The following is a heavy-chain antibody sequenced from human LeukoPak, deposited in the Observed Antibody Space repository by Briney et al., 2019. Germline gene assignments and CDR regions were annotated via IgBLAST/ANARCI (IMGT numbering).Heavy chain of an antibody. D-gene: IGHD3-16*02. Sequence: GGSLRLPCAASGFTFGAYWMSWFRQAPGKGPEWVASIKDDGSAQFYVDSLEGRFTISRDNAKNTLYLQMDTMRVEDTAVYYCARHIVGEQNFDYWSQGTLVTVSS. CDR3: ARHIVGEQNFDY. V-gene: IGHV3-7*01. CDR1: GFTFGAYW. CDR2: IKDDGSAQ. J-gene: IGHJ4*02.